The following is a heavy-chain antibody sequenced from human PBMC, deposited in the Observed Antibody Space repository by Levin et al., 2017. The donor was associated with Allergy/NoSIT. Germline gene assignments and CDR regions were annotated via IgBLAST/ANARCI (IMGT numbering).Heavy chain of an antibody. J-gene: IGHJ4*02. D-gene: IGHD6-19*01. V-gene: IGHV1-2*02. Sequence: ASVKVSCKASGYTFTGYYIHWVRQAPGQGLEWMGWINPYAGGTNYAQRFQGRVTMTRDTSIHTVHMELTRLTSDDTAIYYCARDTPDNSGPESFDYWGQGALVTVSS. CDR2: INPYAGGT. CDR3: ARDTPDNSGPESFDY. CDR1: GYTFTGYY.